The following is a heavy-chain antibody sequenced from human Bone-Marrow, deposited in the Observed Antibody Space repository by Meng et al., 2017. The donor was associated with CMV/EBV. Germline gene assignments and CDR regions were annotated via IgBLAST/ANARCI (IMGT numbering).Heavy chain of an antibody. Sequence: GGSLRLCCAASGFTFSNAWMSWVRQAPGKGLEWVGRIKSKTDGGTTDYAAPVKGRFTISRDNSKNTLYLQMNSLRAEDTAVYYCAKDRGAIAVAGTGFDYWGQGTLVTVSS. CDR3: AKDRGAIAVAGTGFDY. J-gene: IGHJ4*02. V-gene: IGHV3-15*01. CDR1: GFTFSNAW. D-gene: IGHD6-19*01. CDR2: IKSKTDGGTT.